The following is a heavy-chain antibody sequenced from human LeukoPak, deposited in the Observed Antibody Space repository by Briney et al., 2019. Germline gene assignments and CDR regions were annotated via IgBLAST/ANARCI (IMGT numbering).Heavy chain of an antibody. CDR1: GGTFSSYA. Sequence: SVKVSYKASGGTFSSYAISWVRQAPGQGLEWMGGIIPIFGTANYAQKFQGRVTITADESTSTAYMELSSLRSEDTAVYYCARVPQNYYYYGMDVWGQGTTVTVSS. CDR3: ARVPQNYYYYGMDV. J-gene: IGHJ6*02. V-gene: IGHV1-69*13. CDR2: IIPIFGTA.